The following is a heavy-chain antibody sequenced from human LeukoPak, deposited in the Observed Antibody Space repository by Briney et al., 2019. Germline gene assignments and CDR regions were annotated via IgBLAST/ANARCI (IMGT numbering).Heavy chain of an antibody. D-gene: IGHD3-10*01. Sequence: PGGSLRLSCAASGFTFSSYSMNWVRQAPGKGLEWVSSISSSSSYIYYADSVKGRFTISRDNAKNSLYLQMNSLRAEDTAVYYCARDGVDYGSGSYYYLDYWGQGTLVTVSS. CDR1: GFTFSSYS. CDR2: ISSSSSYI. J-gene: IGHJ4*02. V-gene: IGHV3-21*01. CDR3: ARDGVDYGSGSYYYLDY.